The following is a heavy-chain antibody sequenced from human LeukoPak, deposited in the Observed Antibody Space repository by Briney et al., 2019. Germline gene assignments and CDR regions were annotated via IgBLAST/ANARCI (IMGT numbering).Heavy chain of an antibody. CDR2: IYYSGST. CDR1: SGSNSRSSYY. D-gene: IGHD6-19*01. J-gene: IGHJ4*02. Sequence: PSETPSLTCTVSSGSNSRSSYYGAWIRQPPGKRVEWLGSIYYSGSTYYNPSINSRVTLSIATSKNQFSLKLTSVTAADTAVYYCAGDSSVWLYVDYWGQGTLVTVSS. CDR3: AGDSSVWLYVDY. V-gene: IGHV4-39*07.